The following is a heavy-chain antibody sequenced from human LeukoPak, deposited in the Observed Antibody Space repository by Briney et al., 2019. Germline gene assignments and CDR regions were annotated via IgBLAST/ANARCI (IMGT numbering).Heavy chain of an antibody. D-gene: IGHD2-2*02. V-gene: IGHV4-4*07. CDR2: IYTSGST. CDR1: GGSISSYY. CDR3: ARDGDIVVVPAAINYYYMDV. J-gene: IGHJ6*03. Sequence: PSETLSLTCTVSGGSISSYYWSWIRQPAGKGLEWIGRIYTSGSTNYNPSLKSRVTMSVDTSKNQFSLKLSSVTAADTAVYYCARDGDIVVVPAAINYYYMDVWGKGTTVTVSS.